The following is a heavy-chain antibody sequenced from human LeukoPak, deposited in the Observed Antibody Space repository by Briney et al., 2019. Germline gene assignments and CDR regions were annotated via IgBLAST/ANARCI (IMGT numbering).Heavy chain of an antibody. CDR3: AKTLYSSGWYFFDY. CDR2: ISSSGGET. J-gene: IGHJ4*02. D-gene: IGHD6-19*01. V-gene: IGHV3-23*01. CDR1: GFTFINYG. Sequence: GGSLRLSCAASGFTFINYGMSWVRQAPGKGLEWVSSISSSGGETHYADSLKGRFTVSRDNSKNTLYLQMNSLRGEDTAVYYCAKTLYSSGWYFFDYWGQGSLVTVSS.